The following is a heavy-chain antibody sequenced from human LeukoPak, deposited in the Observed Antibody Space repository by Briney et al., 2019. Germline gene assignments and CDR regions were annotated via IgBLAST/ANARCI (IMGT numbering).Heavy chain of an antibody. CDR2: INPSGGST. CDR3: ARDMRSHYDSSGYSDYFDY. V-gene: IGHV1-46*01. D-gene: IGHD3-22*01. J-gene: IGHJ4*02. CDR1: GYTFTSYY. Sequence: ASVKVSCKASGYTFTSYYMHWVRQAPGQGLEWMGIINPSGGSTSYAQKFQGRVTMTRDMSTSTVYMELSSLRSEDTAVYYCARDMRSHYDSSGYSDYFDYWGQGTLVTVSS.